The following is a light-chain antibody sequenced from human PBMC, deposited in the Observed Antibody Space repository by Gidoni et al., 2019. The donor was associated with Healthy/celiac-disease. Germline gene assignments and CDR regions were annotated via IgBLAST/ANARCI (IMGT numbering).Light chain of an antibody. Sequence: IQMTQSPSSVSASVGDRVTITCRASQGSSSWLAWYQQKPGKAPKLLIYAASSLQSGVPSRFSGSGSGTDFTLTISSLQPEDFATYNCQQANSFPQVTFGGGTKVEIK. CDR1: QGSSSW. V-gene: IGKV1-12*01. CDR3: QQANSFPQVT. J-gene: IGKJ4*01. CDR2: AAS.